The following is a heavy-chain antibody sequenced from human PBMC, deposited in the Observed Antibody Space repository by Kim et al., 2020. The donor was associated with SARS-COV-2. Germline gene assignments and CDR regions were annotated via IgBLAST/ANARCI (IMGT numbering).Heavy chain of an antibody. Sequence: VGSLRLSCAASGFTFSSYGMHWVRQAPGKWLEWVAVVWYDGSNKYYADSVKGRFTISSDNSKNTLYLQMNSLRAEDTAVYYCARDGAGYYYYGMDVWGRG. J-gene: IGHJ6*02. CDR1: GFTFSSYG. CDR3: ARDGAGYYYYGMDV. V-gene: IGHV3-33*01. D-gene: IGHD3-10*01. CDR2: VWYDGSNK.